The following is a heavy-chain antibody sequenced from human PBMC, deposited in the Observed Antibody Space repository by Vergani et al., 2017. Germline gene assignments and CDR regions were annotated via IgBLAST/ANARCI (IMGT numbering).Heavy chain of an antibody. D-gene: IGHD5-12*01. J-gene: IGHJ4*02. CDR2: IIPIFGTA. Sequence: QVQLVQSGAEVKKPGASVKVSCKASGYTFTSYGISWVRQAPGQGLEWMGGIIPIFGTANYAQKFQGRVTITADESTSTAYMELSSLRSEDTAVYYCAREVAMGPLGRRSHGYWGQGTLVTVSS. CDR3: AREVAMGPLGRRSHGY. V-gene: IGHV1-69*13. CDR1: GYTFTSYG.